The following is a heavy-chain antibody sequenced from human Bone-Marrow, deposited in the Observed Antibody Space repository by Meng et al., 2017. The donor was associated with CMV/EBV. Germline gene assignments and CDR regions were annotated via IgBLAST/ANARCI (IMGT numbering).Heavy chain of an antibody. CDR3: ARDKSVVVVAATPYFDY. CDR2: ISYDGSNK. V-gene: IGHV3-30-3*01. Sequence: GESLKISCAASGFTFSSYAMHWVRQAPGKGLEWVAVISYDGSNKYYADSVKGRFTISRDNSKNTLYLQMNSRRAEDTAVYYCARDKSVVVVAATPYFDYWGQGTLVTVS. J-gene: IGHJ4*02. CDR1: GFTFSSYA. D-gene: IGHD2-15*01.